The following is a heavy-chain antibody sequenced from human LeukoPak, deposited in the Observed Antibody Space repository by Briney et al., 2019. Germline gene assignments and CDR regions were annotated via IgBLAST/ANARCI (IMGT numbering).Heavy chain of an antibody. CDR2: IKQDGSEK. Sequence: PGGSLRLSCAASGFTLSTYWMNWVRQAPGKGLEWVATIKQDGSEKYYVDSVKGRFTISRDNAKNSLYLQMNSLRAEDTAVYYCARGATAYGWYAFDIWGQGTMVTVSS. CDR1: GFTLSTYW. V-gene: IGHV3-7*03. CDR3: ARGATAYGWYAFDI. D-gene: IGHD6-19*01. J-gene: IGHJ3*02.